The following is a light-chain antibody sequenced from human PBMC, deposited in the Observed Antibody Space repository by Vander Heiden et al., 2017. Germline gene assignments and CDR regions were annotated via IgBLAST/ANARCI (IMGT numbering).Light chain of an antibody. CDR1: ALAKHY. J-gene: IGLJ3*02. V-gene: IGLV3-25*03. CDR2: KDT. Sequence: SYDLTQPPSVSVSPGQTARITCSRDALAKHYAYWYQQKPGQAPVVVICKDTERPSGIPERFSGSSSGTTVTLTISGVQAEDEADYYCQSADSSGTYWVFGGGTKLTVL. CDR3: QSADSSGTYWV.